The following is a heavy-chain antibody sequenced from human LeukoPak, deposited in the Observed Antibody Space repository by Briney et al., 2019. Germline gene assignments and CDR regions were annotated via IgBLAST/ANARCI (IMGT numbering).Heavy chain of an antibody. CDR2: IYHSGST. J-gene: IGHJ6*03. CDR3: ARGQPYMDV. CDR1: GYSISSGYY. Sequence: SETLSLTCIVSGYSISSGYYWVWIRQPPGKGLEWIGSIYHSGSTLYNPSLKSRVTISVDTSKNKFSLKLSSVTAADTAMYYCARGQPYMDVWGEGTTVTVSS. V-gene: IGHV4-38-2*02.